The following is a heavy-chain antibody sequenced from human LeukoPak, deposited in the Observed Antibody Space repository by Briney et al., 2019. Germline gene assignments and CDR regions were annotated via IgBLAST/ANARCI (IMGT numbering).Heavy chain of an antibody. Sequence: SVKVSCKTSGGTFRSYAISWVRQAPGQGLEWMGGVIPIFGTANYAQKLQGRVTITADESTSTAYMELSSLRSEETAIYYCASSKDYHDSSGYARTLDYWGQGTLVTVSS. D-gene: IGHD3-22*01. CDR3: ASSKDYHDSSGYARTLDY. J-gene: IGHJ4*02. CDR1: GGTFRSYA. V-gene: IGHV1-69*13. CDR2: VIPIFGTA.